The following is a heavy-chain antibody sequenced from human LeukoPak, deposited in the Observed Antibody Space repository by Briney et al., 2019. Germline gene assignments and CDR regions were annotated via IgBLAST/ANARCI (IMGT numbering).Heavy chain of an antibody. J-gene: IGHJ4*02. CDR2: IYTSGST. CDR1: GGSISSYY. D-gene: IGHD1-26*01. V-gene: IGHV4-4*07. Sequence: SETLSLTCTVSGGSISSYYWSWIRQPAGKGLEWVGRIYTSGSTNYNPSLKSRVTMSVDTSKNQFSLKLSSVTAADTAVYYCARDSKSGRYFDYWGQGTLVTVSS. CDR3: ARDSKSGRYFDY.